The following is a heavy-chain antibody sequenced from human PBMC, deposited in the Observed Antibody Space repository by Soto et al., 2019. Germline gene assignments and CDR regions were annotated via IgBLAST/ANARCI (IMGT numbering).Heavy chain of an antibody. CDR1: GGSVSSGSYY. J-gene: IGHJ6*02. V-gene: IGHV4-61*01. Sequence: SETLSLTCTVSGGSVSSGSYYWSWIRQPPGKGLEWIGYIYYSGSTNYNPSLKSRVTISVDTSTNQFSLKLSSVTAADTAVYYCARTYYGMDVWGQGTTVTVSS. CDR3: ARTYYGMDV. CDR2: IYYSGST.